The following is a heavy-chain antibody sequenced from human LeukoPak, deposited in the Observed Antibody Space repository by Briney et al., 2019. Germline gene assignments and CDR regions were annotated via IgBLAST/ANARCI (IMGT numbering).Heavy chain of an antibody. Sequence: GGSLRLSCAASRFIFSSYGMHWVRQAPGKGLEWMAFIRYDGNNKYYADSVKGRFTISRDNSKNTLYLQMNSLRAEDTAVYYCAKDPGTTIYYYYYMGVWGKGTTVTVSS. CDR3: AKDPGTTIYYYYYMGV. V-gene: IGHV3-30*02. J-gene: IGHJ6*03. CDR1: RFIFSSYG. CDR2: IRYDGNNK. D-gene: IGHD1-1*01.